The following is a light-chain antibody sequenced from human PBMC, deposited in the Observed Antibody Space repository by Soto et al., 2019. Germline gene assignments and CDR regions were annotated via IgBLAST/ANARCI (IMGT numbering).Light chain of an antibody. CDR3: QQSYATVRT. J-gene: IGKJ4*01. CDR2: AAS. V-gene: IGKV1-39*01. CDR1: QGISTF. Sequence: QITQWAYSLSTSVGDRVTITRRASQGISTFLNWYQQKPGKAPRLLIYAASRLQSGVPARFSGSGAETDFTLTITSLQPEDFGIYYCQQSYATVRTFGGGTKVE.